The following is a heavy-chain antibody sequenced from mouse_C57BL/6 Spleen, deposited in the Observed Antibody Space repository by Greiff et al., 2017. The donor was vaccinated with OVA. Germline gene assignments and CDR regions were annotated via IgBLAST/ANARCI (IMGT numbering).Heavy chain of an antibody. CDR1: GYSITSGYY. J-gene: IGHJ2*01. CDR2: ISYDGSN. D-gene: IGHD4-1*01. CDR3: ARVEGLGRGYFDY. V-gene: IGHV3-6*01. Sequence: EVQLKESGPGLVKPSQSLSLTCSVTGYSITSGYYWNWIRQFPGNKLEWMGYISYDGSNNYNPSLKNRISITRDTSKNQFFLKLNSVTTEDTATYYCARVEGLGRGYFDYWGQGTTLTVSS.